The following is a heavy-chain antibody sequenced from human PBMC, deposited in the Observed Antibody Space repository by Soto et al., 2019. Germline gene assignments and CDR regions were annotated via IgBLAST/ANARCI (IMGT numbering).Heavy chain of an antibody. D-gene: IGHD2-21*02. CDR1: GYPFTDYF. CDR3: ARELYSCGGDCPYYMDY. J-gene: IGHJ4*02. V-gene: IGHV1-46*01. Sequence: QAQLVPSGAEGKKPGASVRVSCKTSGYPFTDYFILWVRQAPGQGLAWMGIVSLSHHSTSYAQKFQGRLTVTADTSTTTVYMDLSSLTSEDSAVYWCARELYSCGGDCPYYMDYWGQGTLVTVSS. CDR2: VSLSHHST.